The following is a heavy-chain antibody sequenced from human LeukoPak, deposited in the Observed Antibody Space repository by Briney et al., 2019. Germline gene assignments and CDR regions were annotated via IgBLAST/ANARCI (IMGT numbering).Heavy chain of an antibody. CDR3: ATSPGIAAPSGYYFDH. Sequence: ASVKVSCKASGYTFTNYGFSWVRQAPGQGPEWMGWINTNTGNPTYAQGFTGRFVFSLDTSVSTAYLQISSLKAEDTAVYYCATSPGIAAPSGYYFDHWGQGTLVTVSS. V-gene: IGHV7-4-1*02. CDR2: INTNTGNP. J-gene: IGHJ4*02. CDR1: GYTFTNYG. D-gene: IGHD6-13*01.